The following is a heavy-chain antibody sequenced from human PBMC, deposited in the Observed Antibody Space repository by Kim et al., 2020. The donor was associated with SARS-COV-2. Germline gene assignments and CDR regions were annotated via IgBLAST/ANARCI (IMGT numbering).Heavy chain of an antibody. CDR3: ARVDSGYDYYYYYYYMDV. V-gene: IGHV4-59*01. D-gene: IGHD5-12*01. Sequence: SRVTISVDTSKNQFSLKLSSVTAADTAVYYCARVDSGYDYYYYYYYMDVWGKGTTVTVSS. J-gene: IGHJ6*03.